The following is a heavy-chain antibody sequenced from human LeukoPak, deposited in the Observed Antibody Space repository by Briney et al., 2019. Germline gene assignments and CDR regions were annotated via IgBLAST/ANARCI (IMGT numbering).Heavy chain of an antibody. D-gene: IGHD3-22*01. J-gene: IGHJ4*02. CDR1: GGSISSSSYY. Sequence: SETLSLTCTVSGGSISSSSYYWGWIRQPPGKGLEWIGSIYYSGSTYYNPSLKSRVTVSVDTSKNQFSLKLSSVTAADTAVYYCARDSVRYDAQGDYWGQGTLVTVSS. CDR3: ARDSVRYDAQGDY. CDR2: IYYSGST. V-gene: IGHV4-39*07.